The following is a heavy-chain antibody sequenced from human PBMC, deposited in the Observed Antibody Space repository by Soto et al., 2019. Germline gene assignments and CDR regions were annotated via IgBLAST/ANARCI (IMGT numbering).Heavy chain of an antibody. CDR1: GYTFTSYA. CDR2: INAGNGNT. Sequence: QVQLVQSGAEVKKPGASVKVSCKASGYTFTSYAMHWVRQAPGQRLEWMGWINAGNGNTKYSQKFQGSVTITRDTSARTAGRELSSLRSEDTAVYYCARDGRYCSGGSCYSGRNYYGRAVWGQGTTVTVSS. CDR3: ARDGRYCSGGSCYSGRNYYGRAV. J-gene: IGHJ6*02. V-gene: IGHV1-3*01. D-gene: IGHD2-15*01.